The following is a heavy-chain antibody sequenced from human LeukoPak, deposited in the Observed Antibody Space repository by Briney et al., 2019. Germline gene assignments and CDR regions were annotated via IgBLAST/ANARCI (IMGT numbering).Heavy chain of an antibody. Sequence: GGSLRLSCAASGFTFSTYSMNWVRQAPGKGLEWVSSISSRSDYIDYADSVKGRFTISRDNSKNTLYLQMNSLRAEDTAVYYCATQSGGSPNVDGMDVWGQGTTVTVSS. J-gene: IGHJ6*02. CDR3: ATQSGGSPNVDGMDV. D-gene: IGHD2-15*01. V-gene: IGHV3-21*04. CDR1: GFTFSTYS. CDR2: ISSRSDYI.